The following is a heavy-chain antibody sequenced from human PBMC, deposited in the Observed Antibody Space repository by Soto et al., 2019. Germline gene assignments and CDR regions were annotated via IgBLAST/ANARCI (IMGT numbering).Heavy chain of an antibody. V-gene: IGHV3-23*01. CDR2: ISASGDNT. CDR3: AKLIGPTGGY. J-gene: IGHJ4*02. D-gene: IGHD4-17*01. CDR1: GFTFSGNA. Sequence: RLSCAASGFTFSGNAMSWVRQAQGKGLEWVSSISASGDNTYYADSVKGRFTISRDNSKDTLYLQMNTLRADDTAVYYCAKLIGPTGGYWGQGTLVTVSS.